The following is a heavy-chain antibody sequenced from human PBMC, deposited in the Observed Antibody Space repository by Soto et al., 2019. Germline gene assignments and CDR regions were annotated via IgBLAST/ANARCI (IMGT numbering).Heavy chain of an antibody. Sequence: GGSLRLSCAASGFSITNTWMHWVRQAPGKGLEWVGRVKSKADGGTADYAAPVKGRFTVSRDDSKNTQYLQMNSLKMEDTAVYYCNSYPDFRAGHTLLWGQGTLVTVAS. CDR1: GFSITNTW. D-gene: IGHD3-3*01. J-gene: IGHJ4*02. CDR3: NSYPDFRAGHTLL. V-gene: IGHV3-15*07. CDR2: VKSKADGGTA.